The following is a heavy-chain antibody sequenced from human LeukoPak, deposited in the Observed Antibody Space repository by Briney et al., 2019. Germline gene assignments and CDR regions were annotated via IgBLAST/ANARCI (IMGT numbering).Heavy chain of an antibody. J-gene: IGHJ4*02. V-gene: IGHV1-24*01. CDR3: ATDPRRITMVRGERRLLLY. CDR1: GDTFSSYA. Sequence: ASVKVSCKASGDTFSSYAISWVRQAPGQGLEWMGGFDPEDGETIYAQKFQGRVTMTEDTSTDTAYMELSSLRSEDTAVYYCATDPRRITMVRGERRLLLYWGQGTLVTVSS. D-gene: IGHD3-10*01. CDR2: FDPEDGET.